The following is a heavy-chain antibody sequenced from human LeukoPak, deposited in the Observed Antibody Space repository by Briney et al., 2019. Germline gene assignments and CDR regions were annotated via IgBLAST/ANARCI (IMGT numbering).Heavy chain of an antibody. V-gene: IGHV1-18*01. CDR3: ARLKLDSSGWYYFDY. CDR1: GYTFTSYG. CDR2: ISAYNGNT. Sequence: GASVKVSCKASGYTFTSYGISWVRQAPGQGLEWMGWISAYNGNTNYAQKLQGRVTMTTDTSTSTAYLELSSLRSEDTAVYYRARLKLDSSGWYYFDYWGQGTLVTVSS. J-gene: IGHJ4*02. D-gene: IGHD6-19*01.